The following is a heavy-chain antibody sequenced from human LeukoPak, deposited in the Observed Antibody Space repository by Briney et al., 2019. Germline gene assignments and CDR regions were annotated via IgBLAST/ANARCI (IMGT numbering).Heavy chain of an antibody. D-gene: IGHD4/OR15-4a*01. Sequence: AGGSLRLSCAASGXTFSSYAVSWVRQAPGEGLEWVSAIIGSGGTTYYADSVKGRFTISRDNSKNTLYLQMSSLRAEDTAVYYCAQEVYGAYGVWGRGTQVTVSS. CDR1: GXTFSSYA. V-gene: IGHV3-23*01. CDR3: AQEVYGAYGV. J-gene: IGHJ2*01. CDR2: IIGSGGTT.